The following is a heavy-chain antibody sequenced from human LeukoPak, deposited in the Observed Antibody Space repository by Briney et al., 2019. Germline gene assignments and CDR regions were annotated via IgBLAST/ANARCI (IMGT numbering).Heavy chain of an antibody. CDR2: IYAGSAT. V-gene: IGHV3-53*04. D-gene: IGHD3-10*01. CDR3: ARGSDYFGSGTYYSEGFGYFDY. J-gene: IGHJ4*02. Sequence: GGSLRLSCAVSGFTVTSNYMTWVRQAPGKGLEGVSVIYAGSATYYADSVRGRFSISRHKSENTLYLQMHSLRVEDTAVHYCARGSDYFGSGTYYSEGFGYFDYWGQGTLVTVSS. CDR1: GFTVTSNY.